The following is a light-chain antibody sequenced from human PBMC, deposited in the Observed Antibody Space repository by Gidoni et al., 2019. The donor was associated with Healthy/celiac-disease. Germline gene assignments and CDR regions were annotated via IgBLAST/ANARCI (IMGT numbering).Light chain of an antibody. CDR1: QSINNW. CDR3: QQYNSYPYT. V-gene: IGKV1-5*01. CDR2: DAS. J-gene: IGKJ2*01. Sequence: DIQMTQSPSTLSASVGDRVTITCRASQSINNWLTWYQQKPGKAPKLLIYDASSLESGVPSRFRGSGSGTEFTLTISSLQPDDFATYYCQQYNSYPYTFGQGTKLEIK.